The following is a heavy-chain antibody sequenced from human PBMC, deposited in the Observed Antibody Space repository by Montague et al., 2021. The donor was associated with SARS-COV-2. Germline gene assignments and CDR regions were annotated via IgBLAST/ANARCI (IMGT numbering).Heavy chain of an antibody. CDR3: ARELEIHDFLSGYYIGD. CDR1: GGSVNSGSHH. CDR2: IYYSGST. D-gene: IGHD3-3*01. J-gene: IGHJ4*02. V-gene: IGHV4-61*01. Sequence: SETLSLTSTVSGGSVNSGSHHWNWLRQPPGKGLEWIGYIYYSGSTSYNPSLRSRVTISLDTSKNQFSLNLTSVTAADTALYFCARELEIHDFLSGYYIGDWGQGALVTISS.